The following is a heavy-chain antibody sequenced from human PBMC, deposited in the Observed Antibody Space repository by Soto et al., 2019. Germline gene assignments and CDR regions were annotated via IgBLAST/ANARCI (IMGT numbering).Heavy chain of an antibody. CDR3: ASFAGEFPDAFDI. J-gene: IGHJ3*02. Sequence: AVFGGRLSSNGYYGTWIRQHPGKGLEWIGYIYYSGSTYYNPSLKSRVTISVDTSKNQFSLKLSSVTAADTAVYYCASFAGEFPDAFDIWGQGTMVTVSS. CDR1: GGRLSSNGYY. CDR2: IYYSGST. D-gene: IGHD3-10*01. V-gene: IGHV4-31*11.